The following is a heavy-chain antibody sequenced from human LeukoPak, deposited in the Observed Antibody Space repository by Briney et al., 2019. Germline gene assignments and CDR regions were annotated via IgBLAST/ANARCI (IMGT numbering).Heavy chain of an antibody. CDR2: IDPSDSYN. D-gene: IGHD3-10*01. V-gene: IGHV5-10-1*01. CDR1: GYSFATYW. J-gene: IGHJ3*01. CDR3: ATARRFGELSIYGLNV. Sequence: GESLKISCQASGYSFATYWINWVRQMPGKGLEWMGRIDPSDSYNNYSPSFQGHVTISVDRSSTTAYLQWSSLKASDTATYYCATARRFGELSIYGLNVWGQGTMVTVSS.